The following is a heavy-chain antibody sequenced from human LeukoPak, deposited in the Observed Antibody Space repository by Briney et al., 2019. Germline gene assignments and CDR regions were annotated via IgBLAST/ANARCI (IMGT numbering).Heavy chain of an antibody. V-gene: IGHV4-34*01. CDR1: GGSFSGYY. J-gene: IGHJ4*02. Sequence: SETLSLTCAVYGGSFSGYYWSWIRQPPGKGLEWIGEINHSGSTNYNPSLKSRVTISVDTSKNQFSLKLSSVTAADTAVYYCAKHSGSYYFDYWGQRTLVTVSS. CDR2: INHSGST. CDR3: AKHSGSYYFDY. D-gene: IGHD1-26*01.